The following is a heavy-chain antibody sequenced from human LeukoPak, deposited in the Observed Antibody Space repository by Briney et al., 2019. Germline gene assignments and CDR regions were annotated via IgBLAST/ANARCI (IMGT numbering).Heavy chain of an antibody. CDR2: IYYSGST. CDR1: GGSISSGSYY. CDR3: ARGSYGDYVGY. V-gene: IGHV4-61*01. Sequence: SETLSLTCTVSGGSISSGSYYWSWIRQPPGKGLEWIGYIYYSGSTNYNPSLKSRVTISVDTSKNQFSLKLSSVTAADTAVYYCARGSYGDYVGYWGQGTLVTVSS. J-gene: IGHJ4*02. D-gene: IGHD4-17*01.